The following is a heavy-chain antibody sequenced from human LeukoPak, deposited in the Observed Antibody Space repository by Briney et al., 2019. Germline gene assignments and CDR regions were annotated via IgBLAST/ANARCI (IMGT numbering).Heavy chain of an antibody. CDR2: INHSGST. CDR1: GGSYSGYY. J-gene: IGHJ4*02. CDR3: ARGPAKRGSSHYFDY. Sequence: SETLSLTCAVYGGSYSGYYWSWIRQPPRKGLEWIGEINHSGSTNYNPSLKSRVTISVDTSKNQFSLKLSSVTAADTAVYYCARGPAKRGSSHYFDYWGQGTLVTVSS. D-gene: IGHD6-6*01. V-gene: IGHV4-34*01.